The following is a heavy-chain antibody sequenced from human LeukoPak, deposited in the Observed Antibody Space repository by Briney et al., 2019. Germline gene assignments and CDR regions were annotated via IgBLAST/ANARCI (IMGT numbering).Heavy chain of an antibody. J-gene: IGHJ1*01. V-gene: IGHV1-2*02. CDR2: FNLNSGGT. CDR1: GYTFTGYY. CDR3: ARYDYSNLDMAEYFQH. D-gene: IGHD4-11*01. Sequence: ASVKVSCKASGYTFTGYYMHWVRRAPGQGLEWMGWFNLNSGGTNYAQKFQGRVTMPRDTSISTAYMELSRLRSDDTAVYYCARYDYSNLDMAEYFQHWGQGTLVTVSS.